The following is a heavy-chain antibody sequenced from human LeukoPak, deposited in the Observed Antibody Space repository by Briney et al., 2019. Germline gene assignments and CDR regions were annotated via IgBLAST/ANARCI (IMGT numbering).Heavy chain of an antibody. Sequence: SQTLSLTCTVSGGSISSGSYYWSWIRQPAGKGLESIGRIYTSGSTNYNPSLKSRVTISVDTSKNQFSLKLSSVTAADTAVYYCASTYDYLHFQHWGQGTLVTVSS. CDR2: IYTSGST. V-gene: IGHV4-61*02. J-gene: IGHJ1*01. D-gene: IGHD2/OR15-2a*01. CDR1: GGSISSGSYY. CDR3: ASTYDYLHFQH.